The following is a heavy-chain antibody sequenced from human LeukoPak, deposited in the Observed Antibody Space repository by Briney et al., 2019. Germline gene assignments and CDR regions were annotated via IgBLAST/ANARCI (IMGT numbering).Heavy chain of an antibody. J-gene: IGHJ4*02. V-gene: IGHV3-43*01. Sequence: PGGSLRLSCAASGLTFGDYTMNWVRQAPGKGLEWVALISRNGVATKYADSVRGRFTISRDNSKNTLYLQMNSLRAEDTAVYYCARAEQTYYDILTGYYWVYWGQGTLVTVSS. CDR2: ISRNGVAT. CDR1: GLTFGDYT. D-gene: IGHD3-9*01. CDR3: ARAEQTYYDILTGYYWVY.